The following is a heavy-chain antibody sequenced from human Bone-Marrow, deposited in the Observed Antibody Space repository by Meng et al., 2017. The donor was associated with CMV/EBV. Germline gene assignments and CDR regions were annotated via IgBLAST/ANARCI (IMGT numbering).Heavy chain of an antibody. CDR2: ISYDGNTK. Sequence: GESLKISCAASGFTFSSYGMHWVRQAPGKGLEWVAVISYDGNTKYYAESVKGRFTISRDNSKNTLFLQMNSLRPEDTAMYYCARDFSGSYGVGGLDFWGQGTLVTVSS. CDR3: ARDFSGSYGVGGLDF. CDR1: GFTFSSYG. V-gene: IGHV3-30*06. J-gene: IGHJ4*02. D-gene: IGHD1-26*01.